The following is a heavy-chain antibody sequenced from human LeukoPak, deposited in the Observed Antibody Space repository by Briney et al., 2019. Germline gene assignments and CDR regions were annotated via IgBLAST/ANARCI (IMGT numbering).Heavy chain of an antibody. CDR3: AREGGIVDY. CDR2: IYTSGST. CDR1: GGSISSGSYY. Sequence: SQTLSLTCTVSGGSISSGSYYWSWIRQPAGKGLEWIGRIYTSGSTNYNPSLKSRVTMSVDTSKNQFSLKLSSVTAADTAVYYCAREGGIVDYWGQGTLVTVSS. V-gene: IGHV4-61*02. D-gene: IGHD1-26*01. J-gene: IGHJ4*02.